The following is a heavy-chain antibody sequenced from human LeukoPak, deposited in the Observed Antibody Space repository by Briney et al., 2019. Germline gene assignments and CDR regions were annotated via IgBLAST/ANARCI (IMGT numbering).Heavy chain of an antibody. CDR3: ASAAYYDFWSGYHNWFDP. V-gene: IGHV4-39*01. Sequence: SETLSLTCTVSGGSISSYYWGWIRQPPGKGLEWIGSIYYSGSTYYNPSLKSRVTISVDTSKNQFSLKLSSVTAADTAVYYCASAAYYDFWSGYHNWFDPWGQGTLVTVSS. CDR1: GGSISSYY. CDR2: IYYSGST. D-gene: IGHD3-3*01. J-gene: IGHJ5*02.